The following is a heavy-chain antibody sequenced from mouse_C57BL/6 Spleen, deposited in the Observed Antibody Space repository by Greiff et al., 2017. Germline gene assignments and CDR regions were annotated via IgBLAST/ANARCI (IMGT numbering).Heavy chain of an antibody. CDR3: ARGIGDYDDWCAY. J-gene: IGHJ3*01. V-gene: IGHV1-54*01. D-gene: IGHD2-4*01. Sequence: VKLQESGAELVRPGTSVKVSCKASGYAFTNYLIEWVKQRPGQGLEWIGVINPGSGGTNYNEKFKGKATLTADKSSSTAYMQLSSLTSEDSAVYFCARGIGDYDDWCAYWGQGNLVTVSA. CDR2: INPGSGGT. CDR1: GYAFTNYL.